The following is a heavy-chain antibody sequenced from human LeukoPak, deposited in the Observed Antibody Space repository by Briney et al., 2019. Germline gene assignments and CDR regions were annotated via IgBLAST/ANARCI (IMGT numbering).Heavy chain of an antibody. J-gene: IGHJ4*02. D-gene: IGHD3-9*01. CDR3: AKDKYDILTGYAN. CDR2: ISYDGSNE. CDR1: GFTFSSYG. Sequence: PGGSLRLSCAASGFTFSSYGMHWVRQAPGKGLEWVAVISYDGSNEYYADSVKGRFTISRDNSKNTLYLQMNSLRAEDTAVYYCAKDKYDILTGYANWGQGTLVTVSS. V-gene: IGHV3-30*18.